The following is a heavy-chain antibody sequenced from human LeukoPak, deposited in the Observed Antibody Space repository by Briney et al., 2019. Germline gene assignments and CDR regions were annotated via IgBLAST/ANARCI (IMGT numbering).Heavy chain of an antibody. V-gene: IGHV3-30-3*01. CDR1: GFTFSTYA. J-gene: IGHJ4*02. D-gene: IGHD3-22*01. Sequence: GRSLRLSCAASGFTFSTYAMHWVRQAPGKGLEWVAVISYDGSNKYYADSVKGRFTISRDNSDNTLYLQMNSLRAEDTAVYYCARTPYYVSSGYAFDYWGQGTLVAVSS. CDR3: ARTPYYVSSGYAFDY. CDR2: ISYDGSNK.